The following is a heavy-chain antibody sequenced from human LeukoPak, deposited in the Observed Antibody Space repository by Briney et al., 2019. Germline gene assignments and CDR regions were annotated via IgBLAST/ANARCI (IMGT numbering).Heavy chain of an antibody. CDR1: GFTFSSYS. CDR3: AGGDDPYYYYGMDV. J-gene: IGHJ6*02. Sequence: GGSLRLSRAASGFTFSSYSMNWVRQAPGKGLEWVSSISSSSSYIYYADSVKGRFTISRDNAKNSLYLQMNSLRAEDTAVYYCAGGDDPYYYYGMDVWGQGTTVTVSS. D-gene: IGHD4-17*01. V-gene: IGHV3-21*01. CDR2: ISSSSSYI.